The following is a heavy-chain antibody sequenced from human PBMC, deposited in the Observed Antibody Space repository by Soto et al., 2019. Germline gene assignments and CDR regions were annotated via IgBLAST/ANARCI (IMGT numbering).Heavy chain of an antibody. CDR3: ARGGTSGWPFDL. CDR2: INAGNGNT. CDR1: GYIFTTYA. J-gene: IGHJ4*02. Sequence: QVQLVQSGAEEKTPGASVKVSCKASGYIFTTYAMHWVRQAPGQRLEWMGWINAGNGNTKHSERFQGRVTITRDTSASTTYMELSSLRSEDTAVYHCARGGTSGWPFDLWGQGTLVAVSS. V-gene: IGHV1-3*05. D-gene: IGHD6-19*01.